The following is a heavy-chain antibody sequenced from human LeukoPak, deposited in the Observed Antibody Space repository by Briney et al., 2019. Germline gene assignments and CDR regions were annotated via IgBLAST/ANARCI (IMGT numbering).Heavy chain of an antibody. CDR3: AKVARGESTDY. J-gene: IGHJ4*02. Sequence: PGGSLRLSCAVSGFSFSSYGMHWVRQAPGKGLEWVAFIRYDANIEYYADSMKGRFTISRDNSKNTLYLQMNSLRGEDTAVYYCAKVARGESTDYWGQGTLVTVSS. D-gene: IGHD4-17*01. CDR2: IRYDANIE. CDR1: GFSFSSYG. V-gene: IGHV3-30*02.